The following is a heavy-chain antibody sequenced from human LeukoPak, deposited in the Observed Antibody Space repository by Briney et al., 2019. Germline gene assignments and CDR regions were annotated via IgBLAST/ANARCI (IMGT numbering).Heavy chain of an antibody. V-gene: IGHV4-59*12. CDR1: GGSISSYY. J-gene: IGHJ4*02. CDR2: IYYSGST. D-gene: IGHD5-24*01. Sequence: PSETLSLTCTVSGGSISSYYWSWIRQPPGKGLEWIGSIYYSGSTYYNPSLKSRVTISVDTSKNQFSLKLSSVTTADTAVYYCAKEMATILGPQYFDYWGQGTLVTVSS. CDR3: AKEMATILGPQYFDY.